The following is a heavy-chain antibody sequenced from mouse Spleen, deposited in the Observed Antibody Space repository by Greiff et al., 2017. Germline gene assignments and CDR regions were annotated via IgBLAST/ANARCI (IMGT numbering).Heavy chain of an antibody. CDR1: GFSLTSYG. J-gene: IGHJ4*01. Sequence: VQLKESGPGLVQPSQSLSITCTVSGFSLTSYGVHWVRQSPGKGLEWLGVIWSGGSTDYNAAFISRLSISKDNSKSQVFFKMNSLQANDTAIYYCARDGNPTFYAMDYWGQGTSVTVSS. CDR2: IWSGGST. V-gene: IGHV2-2*02. D-gene: IGHD2-1*01. CDR3: ARDGNPTFYAMDY.